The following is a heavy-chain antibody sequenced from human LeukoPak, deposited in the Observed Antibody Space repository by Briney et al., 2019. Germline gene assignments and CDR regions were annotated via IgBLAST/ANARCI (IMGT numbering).Heavy chain of an antibody. V-gene: IGHV3-23*01. Sequence: PGGSLRLSCAASGFTFSSYAMSWVRQAPGKGLEWVSAISGSGGSTYYADSVKGRFTISRDNSKNTLYLQMNSLRAEDTAVYYCAKDRVSVEGSSSGWPNYFDYWGQGTLVTVSS. J-gene: IGHJ4*02. CDR2: ISGSGGST. CDR3: AKDRVSVEGSSSGWPNYFDY. CDR1: GFTFSSYA. D-gene: IGHD6-19*01.